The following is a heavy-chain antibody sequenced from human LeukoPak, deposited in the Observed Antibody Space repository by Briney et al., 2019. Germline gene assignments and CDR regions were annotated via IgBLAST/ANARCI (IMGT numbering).Heavy chain of an antibody. CDR3: ARDVMTTVTTSYFDY. V-gene: IGHV3-21*01. CDR1: GFTFSSYS. Sequence: PGRSLRLSCAASGFTFSSYSMNWVRQAPGKGLEWVSSISSSSSYIYYADSVKGRFTISRDNAKNSLYLQMNSLRAEDTAVYYCARDVMTTVTTSYFDYWGQGTLVTVSS. D-gene: IGHD4-11*01. CDR2: ISSSSSYI. J-gene: IGHJ4*02.